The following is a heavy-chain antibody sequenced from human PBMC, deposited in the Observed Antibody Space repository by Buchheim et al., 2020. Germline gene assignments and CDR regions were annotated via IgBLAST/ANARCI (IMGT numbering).Heavy chain of an antibody. Sequence: EVQVVESGGGWVQPGGSLRLSCTASGFTFDICAMSWVRQAPGKGLEWVAAISRSGGTTYSADSVKGRFTISRDNAQNSLYLQMNSLRAEDTAVYYCARGIAARPWFGYWGQRTL. CDR2: ISRSGGTT. CDR3: ARGIAARPWFGY. D-gene: IGHD6-6*01. J-gene: IGHJ4*02. CDR1: GFTFDICA. V-gene: IGHV3-23*04.